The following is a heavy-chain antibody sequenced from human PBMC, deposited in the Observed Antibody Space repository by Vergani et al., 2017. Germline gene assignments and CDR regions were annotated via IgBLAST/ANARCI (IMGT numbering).Heavy chain of an antibody. J-gene: IGHJ4*02. CDR3: ARGTGGSSWYLGWYDY. CDR1: GFTFGDYS. V-gene: IGHV3-11*04. Sequence: QVQLVESGGGWFKPGGSLRLSCAASGFTFGDYSMSGIGQPPGKGRGWVSYISRSGSTIYYAASVKGRFTISRDNAKNSLYLQMNSRRAEDTAVYYCARGTGGSSWYLGWYDYWGQGTLVTVSS. D-gene: IGHD6-13*01. CDR2: ISRSGSTI.